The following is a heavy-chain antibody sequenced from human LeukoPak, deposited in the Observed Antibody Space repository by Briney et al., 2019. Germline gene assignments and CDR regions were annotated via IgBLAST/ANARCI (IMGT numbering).Heavy chain of an antibody. CDR2: ISSNGGST. J-gene: IGHJ4*02. V-gene: IGHV3-64D*06. Sequence: GGSLRLSCSASGFTFSSYAMHWVRQAPGKGLEYVSAISSNGGSTYYADSVKGRFTISRDNSKNTLYLQMSSLRAEDTAVYYCVKEDTRIAVAGKNYFDYRGQGTLVTVSS. CDR1: GFTFSSYA. CDR3: VKEDTRIAVAGKNYFDY. D-gene: IGHD6-19*01.